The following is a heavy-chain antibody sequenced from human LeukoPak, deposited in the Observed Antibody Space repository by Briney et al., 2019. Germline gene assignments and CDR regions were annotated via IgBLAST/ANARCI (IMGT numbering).Heavy chain of an antibody. CDR1: GGSISSHY. J-gene: IGHJ4*02. D-gene: IGHD3-22*01. CDR2: INYSGST. CDR3: ARGDDYDSSGFES. Sequence: SETLSLTCTVSGGSISSHYWSWIRQPPGKGLEWIGFINYSGSTTYNPSLKSRVTISVDTSKNQFSLKLSSVTAADTAVYYCARGDDYDSSGFESWGQGTLVTVSS. V-gene: IGHV4-59*11.